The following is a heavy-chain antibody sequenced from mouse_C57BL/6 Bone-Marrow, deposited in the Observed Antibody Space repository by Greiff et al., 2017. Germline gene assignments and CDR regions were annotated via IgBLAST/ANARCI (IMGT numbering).Heavy chain of an antibody. V-gene: IGHV5-15*01. CDR2: ISNLAYSI. CDR1: GFTFSDYG. Sequence: EVKLMESGGGLVQPGGSLKLSCAASGFTFSDYGMAWVRQAPRKGPEWVAFISNLAYSIYYADTVTGRFTLSSENAKNTLYLEMSGLRSEDTAMYYCARRLRFYAMDYWGQGTSVTVSS. CDR3: ARRLRFYAMDY. J-gene: IGHJ4*01. D-gene: IGHD1-1*01.